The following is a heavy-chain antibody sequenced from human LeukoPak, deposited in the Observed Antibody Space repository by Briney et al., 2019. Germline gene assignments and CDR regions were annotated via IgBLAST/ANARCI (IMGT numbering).Heavy chain of an antibody. J-gene: IGHJ4*02. CDR3: AREERYCSSTSCSYYFDY. D-gene: IGHD2-2*01. Sequence: GRSLRLSCAASGFTFSSCAMHWVRQAPGKGLEWVAVISYDGSNKYYADSVKGRFTISRDNSKNTLYLQMNSLRAEDTAVYYCAREERYCSSTSCSYYFDYWGQGTLVTVSS. CDR2: ISYDGSNK. V-gene: IGHV3-30*01. CDR1: GFTFSSCA.